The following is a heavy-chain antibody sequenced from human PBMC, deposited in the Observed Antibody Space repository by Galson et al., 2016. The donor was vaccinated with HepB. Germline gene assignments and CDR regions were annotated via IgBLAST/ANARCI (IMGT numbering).Heavy chain of an antibody. CDR2: ISYDGNNR. D-gene: IGHD4-17*01. CDR1: GFTFNNYG. J-gene: IGHJ6*02. CDR3: ARDRGLLHYYYGMDV. V-gene: IGHV3-33*02. Sequence: SLRLSCATSGFTFNNYGINWVRQAPGKGLEWVAVISYDGNNRHYADAAKGRFTISRDSSTNTVYVQMNSLRADDTAVYFCARDRGLLHYYYGMDVWGQGTTVTVSS.